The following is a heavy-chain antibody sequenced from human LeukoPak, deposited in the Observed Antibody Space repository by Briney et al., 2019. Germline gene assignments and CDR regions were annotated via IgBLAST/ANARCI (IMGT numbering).Heavy chain of an antibody. Sequence: ASVTLSCTASGYTFTVHYIHWVRQAPGQGFGWMGWINPNTGGTDYAQKFQDRIAISTSTSITKAYMELDRLSSDATALYYCARDLATIDGIAWYYFENWGQGTLVTVS. D-gene: IGHD5-12*01. CDR3: ARDLATIDGIAWYYFEN. V-gene: IGHV1-2*02. CDR2: INPNTGGT. CDR1: GYTFTVHY. J-gene: IGHJ4*02.